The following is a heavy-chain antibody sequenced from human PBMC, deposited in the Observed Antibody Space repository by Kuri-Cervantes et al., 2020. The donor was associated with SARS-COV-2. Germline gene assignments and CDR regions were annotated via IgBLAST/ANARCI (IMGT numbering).Heavy chain of an antibody. Sequence: GESLKISCAASGFTVSSNYMSWVRQAPGKGLEWVSVIYSGGSTYYADSVKGRFTISRDNSKNTLYLQMNSLRAEETAVYYCAKDGDIVVVPATISGGFDSWGQGTLVTVSS. CDR3: AKDGDIVVVPATISGGFDS. CDR2: IYSGGST. J-gene: IGHJ4*02. V-gene: IGHV3-53*01. D-gene: IGHD2-2*02. CDR1: GFTVSSNY.